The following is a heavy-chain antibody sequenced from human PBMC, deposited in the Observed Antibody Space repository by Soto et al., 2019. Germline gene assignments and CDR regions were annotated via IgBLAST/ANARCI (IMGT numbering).Heavy chain of an antibody. V-gene: IGHV3-33*01. CDR1: GFTFSSYG. Sequence: QVQLVESGGGVVQPGRSLRLSCAASGFTFSSYGVHWVREAPGKGLEWVAVIWYDGSNKYYADSVKGRFTISRDNSKSTLYLQMNSLRAEDTAVYYCASEYCSGGSSYYYGMDCWGQGTTVTVSS. J-gene: IGHJ6*02. CDR2: IWYDGSNK. CDR3: ASEYCSGGSSYYYGMDC. D-gene: IGHD2-15*01.